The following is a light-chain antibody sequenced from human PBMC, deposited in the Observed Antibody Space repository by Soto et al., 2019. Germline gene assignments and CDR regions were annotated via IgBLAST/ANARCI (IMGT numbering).Light chain of an antibody. CDR2: GAS. Sequence: EIVLPQSQGTLPLSPVELATLAHGASQSVSSSYLAWYQQRPGQPPRLLIYGASSRATGIPDRFSGSGSGTDFTLTISRLEPEDFAVYYCQQYVDSPWTFGQGTKVDIK. J-gene: IGKJ1*01. V-gene: IGKV3-20*01. CDR1: QSVSSSY. CDR3: QQYVDSPWT.